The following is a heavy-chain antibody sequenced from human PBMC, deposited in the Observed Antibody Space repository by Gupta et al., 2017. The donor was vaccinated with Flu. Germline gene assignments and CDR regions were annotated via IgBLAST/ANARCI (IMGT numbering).Heavy chain of an antibody. CDR3: ARGHWDN. CDR2: ISPSATI. CDR1: GFTLSSHD. Sequence: EVQLVESGGGSVQPGGSLRLSCGASGFTLSSHDMSWVRQAPGRRLEWVSFISPSATIYYGDPVRGRFTISRDNAKNSLYLQMSGLRDEDTAVYYCARGHWDNWGQGTLVTVSS. V-gene: IGHV3-48*03. J-gene: IGHJ4*02.